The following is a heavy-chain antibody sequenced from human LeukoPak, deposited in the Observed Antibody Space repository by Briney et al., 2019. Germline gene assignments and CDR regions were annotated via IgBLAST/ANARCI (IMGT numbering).Heavy chain of an antibody. D-gene: IGHD4-17*01. CDR1: GFTFSSYA. Sequence: GGSLRLSCAASGFTFSSYAMHWVRQAPGKELEWMSVISYDGSNKYFADSVKGRFTISRDNSKNTLYLQMNSLRAEDTAVYYCARDSGTDYGDSGGFDPWGQGTLVTVSS. V-gene: IGHV3-30*04. J-gene: IGHJ5*02. CDR2: ISYDGSNK. CDR3: ARDSGTDYGDSGGFDP.